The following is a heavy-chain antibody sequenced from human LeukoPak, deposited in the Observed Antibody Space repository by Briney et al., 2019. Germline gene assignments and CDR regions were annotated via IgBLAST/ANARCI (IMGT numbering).Heavy chain of an antibody. Sequence: ASVKVSCKASGYTFTSYGISWVRQAPGQGLEWMGWISAYNGNTNYAQKLQGRVTMTTDTSTSTAYMELRSLRSDDTAVYYCATSGVVAAKGDDAFDIWGQGTMVTVSS. CDR3: ATSGVVAAKGDDAFDI. V-gene: IGHV1-18*01. J-gene: IGHJ3*02. D-gene: IGHD2-15*01. CDR2: ISAYNGNT. CDR1: GYTFTSYG.